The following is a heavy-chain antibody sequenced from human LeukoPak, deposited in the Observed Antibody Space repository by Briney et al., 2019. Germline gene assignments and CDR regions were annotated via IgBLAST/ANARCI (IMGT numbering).Heavy chain of an antibody. CDR1: GFTFSSYA. Sequence: GGSLRLSCAASGFTFSSYAMSWVRQAPGKGLEWVSAISGSGGSTYYADSVKGRFTISRDNSRNTLYLQMNSLRAEDTAVYYCAKYQNGDYHINFDYWGQGTLVTVSS. V-gene: IGHV3-23*01. CDR2: ISGSGGST. CDR3: AKYQNGDYHINFDY. J-gene: IGHJ4*02. D-gene: IGHD4-17*01.